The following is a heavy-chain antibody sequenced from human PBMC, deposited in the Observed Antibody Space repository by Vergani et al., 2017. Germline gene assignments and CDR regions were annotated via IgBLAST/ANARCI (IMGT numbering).Heavy chain of an antibody. Sequence: EVQLLESGGGLVQPGGSLRLSCAASGFSFSSYAMTWVRQAPGKGLEWVSGISSSGGGTSYVDSVKGRFIISRDDSKNTLYLQMSSLRVEDTAIYYCAELYGDDGYSPFWGQGTLVTVSS. V-gene: IGHV3-23*01. CDR1: GFSFSSYA. CDR2: ISSSGGGT. CDR3: AELYGDDGYSPF. J-gene: IGHJ4*02. D-gene: IGHD5-18*01.